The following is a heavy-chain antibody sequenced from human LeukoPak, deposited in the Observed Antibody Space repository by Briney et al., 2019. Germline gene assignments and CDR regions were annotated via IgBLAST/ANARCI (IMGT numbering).Heavy chain of an antibody. CDR1: GGSIGTYY. CDR3: ARDGGHYVMTFDI. Sequence: PSETLSLTCTVSGGSIGTYYWNWIRQPAGKGLEWIGRIYTSWSTNYNPSLKSRITMSVDTSKNQFSLKLSSVTAADTAVYYCARDGGHYVMTFDIWGQGTMVTVSS. V-gene: IGHV4-4*07. CDR2: IYTSWST. J-gene: IGHJ3*02. D-gene: IGHD3-10*02.